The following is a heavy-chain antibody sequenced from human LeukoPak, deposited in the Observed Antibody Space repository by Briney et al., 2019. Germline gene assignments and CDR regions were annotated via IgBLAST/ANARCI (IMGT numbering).Heavy chain of an antibody. D-gene: IGHD5-12*01. CDR2: INPNSGNT. V-gene: IGHV1-8*01. CDR1: GYSFTSYD. Sequence: ASVKVSCKASGYSFTSYDLNWVRQATGQGLEWMGWINPNSGNTGYAQKFQGRVTITRNTPLSTAYMELSSLRSEDTAVYYCARAPRGYSGYERYYYYYMDVWGKGTTVTISS. CDR3: ARAPRGYSGYERYYYYYMDV. J-gene: IGHJ6*03.